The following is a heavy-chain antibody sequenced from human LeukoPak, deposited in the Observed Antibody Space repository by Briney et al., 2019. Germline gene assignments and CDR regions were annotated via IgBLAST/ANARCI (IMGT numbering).Heavy chain of an antibody. CDR1: GGTFSSYA. D-gene: IGHD4-23*01. J-gene: IGHJ4*02. CDR2: IIPILGIA. Sequence: SVKVSCKASGGTFSSYAISWVRQAPGQGLEWMGRIIPILGIANYAQKFQGRVTITADKSTSTAYMELSSLRSEDTAVYYCAREYGGNSPLDYWGQGTLVTVSS. V-gene: IGHV1-69*04. CDR3: AREYGGNSPLDY.